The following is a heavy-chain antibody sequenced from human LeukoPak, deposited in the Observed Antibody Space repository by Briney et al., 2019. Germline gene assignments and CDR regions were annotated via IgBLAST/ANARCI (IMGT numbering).Heavy chain of an antibody. V-gene: IGHV4-38-2*02. Sequence: SETLSLTCTVSFYSISSDYYWGWIRQSPGKGLEWIGSIYHAGYTYYNPSLKSRVSISVDTSKNQFSLNLSSVTAADTAVYYCVRDPEFNQPFDYWGQGTLVTVSS. J-gene: IGHJ4*02. CDR3: VRDPEFNQPFDY. D-gene: IGHD1-14*01. CDR2: IYHAGYT. CDR1: FYSISSDYY.